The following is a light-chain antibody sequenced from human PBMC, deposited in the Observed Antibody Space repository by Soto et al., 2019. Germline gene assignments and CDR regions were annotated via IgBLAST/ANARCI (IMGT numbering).Light chain of an antibody. CDR1: QSVSSN. CDR3: QQRSNWPPLIT. V-gene: IGKV3-11*01. CDR2: DAS. Sequence: EIVLTQSPGTLSVSPGERATLSCRASQSVSSNLAWYQQKPGQAPRLLIYDASTRATGIPARFSGSGSGTDFTLTISSLEPEDFALYYCQQRSNWPPLITYGQGTRLEI. J-gene: IGKJ5*01.